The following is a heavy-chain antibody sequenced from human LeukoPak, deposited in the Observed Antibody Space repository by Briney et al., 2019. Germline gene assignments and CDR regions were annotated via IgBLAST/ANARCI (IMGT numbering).Heavy chain of an antibody. Sequence: ETLSLTCAVYGGSFSGYYWSWVRQAPGKGLEWVSSISSSSSYIYYADSVKGRFTISRGNAKNSLYLQMNSLRAEDTAVYYCARVRAAAGTDAFDIWGQGTMVTVSS. CDR3: ARVRAAAGTDAFDI. V-gene: IGHV3-21*01. D-gene: IGHD6-13*01. CDR1: GGSFSGYY. J-gene: IGHJ3*02. CDR2: ISSSSSYI.